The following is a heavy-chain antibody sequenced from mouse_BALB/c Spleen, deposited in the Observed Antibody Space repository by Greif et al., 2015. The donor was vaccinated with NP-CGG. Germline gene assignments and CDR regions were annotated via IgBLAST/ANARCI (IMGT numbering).Heavy chain of an antibody. J-gene: IGHJ3*01. CDR1: GYTFTSYY. Sequence: QVQLQQSGAELVKPGASVKLSCKASGYTFTSYYMYWVKQRPGQGLEWIGEINPSNGGTNFNEKFKSKATLTVDKSSSTAYMQLSSLTSEDSAVYYCTGRDYYGNYVAWFAYWGQGTLVTVSA. CDR3: TGRDYYGNYVAWFAY. CDR2: INPSNGGT. D-gene: IGHD2-1*01. V-gene: IGHV1S81*02.